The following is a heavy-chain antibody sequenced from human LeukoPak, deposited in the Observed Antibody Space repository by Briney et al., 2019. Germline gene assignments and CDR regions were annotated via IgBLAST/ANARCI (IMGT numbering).Heavy chain of an antibody. Sequence: PGGSLRLSCSASGFTFSDYGIYWVRQTPRMGLEYVSVISSNGGSTYYADSVKGRFTISRDNSKNTLYLQMSSLKVEDTAVYYCVKDLRTAADAQAWGQGTLVTVSS. CDR1: GFTFSDYG. V-gene: IGHV3-64D*06. J-gene: IGHJ1*01. CDR3: VKDLRTAADAQA. CDR2: ISSNGGST. D-gene: IGHD6-13*01.